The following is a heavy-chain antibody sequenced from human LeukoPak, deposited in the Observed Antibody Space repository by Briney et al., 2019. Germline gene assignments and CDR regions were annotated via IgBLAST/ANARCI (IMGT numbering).Heavy chain of an antibody. Sequence: SETLSLTCTVSGRSIDSYYWSWIRQPPGKRLEWIGYLYYTGSTNYNPSLKSRVTISFDTSKNLFSLNLSSVTAADTAVYYCARHHEYIWGSSVDYYAMDVWGQGTTVTVSS. D-gene: IGHD3-16*01. CDR1: GRSIDSYY. CDR2: LYYTGST. V-gene: IGHV4-59*08. CDR3: ARHHEYIWGSSVDYYAMDV. J-gene: IGHJ6*02.